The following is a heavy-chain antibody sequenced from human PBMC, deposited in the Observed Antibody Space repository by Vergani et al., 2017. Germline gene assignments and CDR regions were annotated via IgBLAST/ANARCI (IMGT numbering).Heavy chain of an antibody. CDR2: IRYDGSNK. D-gene: IGHD3-22*01. CDR1: GFTFSSYG. Sequence: VQLVESGGGLVKPGGSLRLSCAASGFTFSSYGMHWVRQAPGKGLEWVAFIRYDGSNKYYADSVKGRFTISRDNSKNTLYLQMNSLRAEDTAVYYCAKDLFRYDSSGILFDYWGQGTLVTVSS. J-gene: IGHJ4*02. CDR3: AKDLFRYDSSGILFDY. V-gene: IGHV3-30*02.